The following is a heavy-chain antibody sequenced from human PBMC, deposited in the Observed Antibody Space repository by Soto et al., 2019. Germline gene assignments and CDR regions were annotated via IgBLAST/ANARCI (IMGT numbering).Heavy chain of an antibody. CDR3: ARSYSGTERGAFAI. Sequence: ASVKVSCKCCGYTFTNYGISWVRQAPGQGLEWMGWISAYNGNTNNAQKFQGRVTMTTDTSTSTAYMELRSLISDATAVYYCARSYSGTERGAFAIWGRGTIVPGSS. CDR2: ISAYNGNT. V-gene: IGHV1-18*01. CDR1: GYTFTNYG. J-gene: IGHJ3*02. D-gene: IGHD1-26*01.